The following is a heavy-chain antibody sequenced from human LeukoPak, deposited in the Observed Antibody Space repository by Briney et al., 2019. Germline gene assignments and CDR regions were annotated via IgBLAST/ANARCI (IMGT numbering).Heavy chain of an antibody. D-gene: IGHD5-12*01. Sequence: GGSLRLSCAASGFTLSSNWMSWVRQAPGKGLEWVANINQYGSEKYYVDSVKGRFTISRDNAKNSLFLQMNSLRAEDTAVYYCAKGRGYSGYEPFDYWGQGTLVTVSS. V-gene: IGHV3-7*03. CDR2: INQYGSEK. CDR3: AKGRGYSGYEPFDY. J-gene: IGHJ4*02. CDR1: GFTLSSNW.